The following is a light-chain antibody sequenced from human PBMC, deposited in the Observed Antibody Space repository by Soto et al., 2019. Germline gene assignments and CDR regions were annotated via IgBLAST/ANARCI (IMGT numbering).Light chain of an antibody. CDR1: QSISNH. Sequence: DILLTQSPSSLSASVEDRAIITCRASQSISNHLNWYQQKPGKAPKLLIFAASSLQSGVPSRFSGSRSGPDFTLTISSLQPEDFATYYCQQSYSSPPTFGQGTKVDNK. CDR2: AAS. V-gene: IGKV1-39*01. CDR3: QQSYSSPPT. J-gene: IGKJ1*01.